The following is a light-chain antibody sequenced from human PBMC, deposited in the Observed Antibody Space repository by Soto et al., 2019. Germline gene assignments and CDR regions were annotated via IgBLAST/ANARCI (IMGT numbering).Light chain of an antibody. J-gene: IGKJ1*01. CDR2: DAS. V-gene: IGKV3D-15*01. Sequence: IVLTQSPDTLSLTPWERVKLSCRASQSVRNYLAWYQQKPGQAPRLLIYDASNRATGIPARFSGTGSGTDFTLTISSLQPDDFATYYCQQYNSYSGSFGQGAKVDI. CDR3: QQYNSYSGS. CDR1: QSVRNY.